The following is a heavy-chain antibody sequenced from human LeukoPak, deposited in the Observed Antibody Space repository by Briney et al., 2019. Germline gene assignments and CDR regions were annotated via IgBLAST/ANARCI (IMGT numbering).Heavy chain of an antibody. Sequence: ASVKVSCKASGNIFIGYYVHWVRQAPGQGLEWMGRIIPILGIANYAQKFQGRVTITADKPTSTAYMELSSLRSEDTAVYYCARDSSRYSSGYYYWFDPWGREPWSPSPQ. D-gene: IGHD3-22*01. J-gene: IGHJ5*02. V-gene: IGHV1-69*04. CDR2: IIPILGIA. CDR1: GNIFIGYY. CDR3: ARDSSRYSSGYYYWFDP.